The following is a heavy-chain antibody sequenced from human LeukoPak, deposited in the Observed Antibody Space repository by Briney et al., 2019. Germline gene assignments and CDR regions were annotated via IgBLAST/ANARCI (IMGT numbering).Heavy chain of an antibody. CDR3: ARHMVGAVTFDY. Sequence: GALRLSCAASGFTFTTYWMHWVRQVPGKGLVWVARIKGDGSSTRHADSMKGRFTISRDNAKNTLYLQMNSLRDEDTAVYYCARHMVGAVTFDYWGQGALVTVSS. J-gene: IGHJ4*02. CDR2: IKGDGSST. D-gene: IGHD2-21*01. CDR1: GFTFTTYW. V-gene: IGHV3-74*01.